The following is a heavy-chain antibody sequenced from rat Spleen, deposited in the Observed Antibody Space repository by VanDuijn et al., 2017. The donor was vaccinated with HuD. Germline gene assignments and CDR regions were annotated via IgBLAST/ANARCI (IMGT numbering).Heavy chain of an antibody. D-gene: IGHD1-11*01. CDR2: ISSGGST. CDR1: GFSLTSYH. CDR3: ASPSTGGIY. J-gene: IGHJ2*01. Sequence: QVQLKESGPGLVQPSQTLSLTCTVSGFSLTSYHVSWVRQPPGKGLEWIAAISSGGSTYYNSALKSRLSISRDTSKSQVFLKMNSLQTEDTAMYFCASPSTGGIYWGQGVMVTVSS. V-gene: IGHV2-6*01.